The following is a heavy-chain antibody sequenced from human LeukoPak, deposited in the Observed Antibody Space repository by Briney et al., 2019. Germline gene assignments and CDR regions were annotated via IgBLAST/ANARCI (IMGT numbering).Heavy chain of an antibody. CDR1: GFTFDDYG. CDR2: ITWNGGSI. Sequence: GRSLRLSCAVSGFTFDDYGMHWVRQAPGKGLEWVSGITWNGGSIAYAGTVRGRFTISRDSAKNSLYLQMNSLRAEDTALYHCALNTGVDGFDIWGQGTMVTVSS. V-gene: IGHV3-9*01. CDR3: ALNTGVDGFDI. D-gene: IGHD3-10*01. J-gene: IGHJ3*02.